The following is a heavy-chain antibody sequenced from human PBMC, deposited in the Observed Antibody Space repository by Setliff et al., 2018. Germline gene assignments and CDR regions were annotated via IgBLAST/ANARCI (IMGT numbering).Heavy chain of an antibody. D-gene: IGHD3-10*01. Sequence: SVKVSCKASGGTFSSYAISWVLQAPGQGLEWMGGIIPILGTANYAQKFQGRVTITTDESTSTAYMELSSLRSEDTAVYYCARAGLLWFGDQTYYYYGMDVWGQGTTVTVSS. J-gene: IGHJ6*02. CDR3: ARAGLLWFGDQTYYYYGMDV. V-gene: IGHV1-69*05. CDR2: IIPILGTA. CDR1: GGTFSSYA.